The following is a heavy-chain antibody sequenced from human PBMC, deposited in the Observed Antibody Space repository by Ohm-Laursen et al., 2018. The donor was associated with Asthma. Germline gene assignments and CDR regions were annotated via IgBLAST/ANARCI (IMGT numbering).Heavy chain of an antibody. CDR3: AREWGGMDV. CDR1: GFTFRTYS. CDR2: ISSSSTTI. J-gene: IGHJ6*02. V-gene: IGHV3-48*01. D-gene: IGHD3-16*01. Sequence: SLRLSCTASGFTFRTYSMNWVRQAPGKGLEWVSYISSSSTTIYYADSVKGRFTISRDNAKNSLYLQMNNLRAEDAAIYYCAREWGGMDVWGPGTTVTVSS.